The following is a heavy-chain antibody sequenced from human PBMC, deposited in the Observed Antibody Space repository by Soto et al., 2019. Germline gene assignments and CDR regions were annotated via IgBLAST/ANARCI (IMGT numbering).Heavy chain of an antibody. CDR2: IYYSGST. Sequence: LQLQESGPGLVKPSETLSLTCTVSGGSISSSSDYWGWIRQPQGKGLEWIGSIYYSGSTYYNPSLKSRVTTSEDTSKSQFSLKLSLVTAADTAVYYCAGRAVTERPFDYWGQGTLVTVSS. D-gene: IGHD6-19*01. V-gene: IGHV4-39*01. CDR3: AGRAVTERPFDY. J-gene: IGHJ4*02. CDR1: GGSISSSSDY.